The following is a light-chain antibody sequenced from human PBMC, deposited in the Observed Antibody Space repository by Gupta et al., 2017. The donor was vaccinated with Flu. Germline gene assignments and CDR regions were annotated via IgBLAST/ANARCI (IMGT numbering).Light chain of an antibody. Sequence: MVGGYYVHWYQQFPGRAPKLLIYGHNNRPSGVPDRFSASKSGSSASLYIAGLRTDDEADYYCQSFDTTLNGSVFGTGTTVTVL. CDR3: QSFDTTLNGSV. V-gene: IGLV1-40*01. J-gene: IGLJ1*01. CDR1: MVGGYY. CDR2: GHN.